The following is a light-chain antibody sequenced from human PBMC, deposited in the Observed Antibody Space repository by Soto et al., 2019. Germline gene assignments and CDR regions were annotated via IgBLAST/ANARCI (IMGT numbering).Light chain of an antibody. CDR2: AAS. CDR1: QSISSS. CDR3: QPSYSTPRT. Sequence: DIQMTQSPSSLSASVGDRVTITCRASQSISSSLNWYQQKPGKAPKLLIYAASSLQSGAPTRFSGSGSGTDFTLTISSLLPEDFATYYCQPSYSTPRTVGQGTKVESK. J-gene: IGKJ1*01. V-gene: IGKV1-39*01.